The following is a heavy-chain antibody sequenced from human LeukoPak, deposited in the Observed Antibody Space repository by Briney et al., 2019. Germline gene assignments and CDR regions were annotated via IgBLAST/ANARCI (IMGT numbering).Heavy chain of an antibody. J-gene: IGHJ4*02. D-gene: IGHD6-19*01. CDR3: ARGLAVDY. Sequence: GGSLRLSCAASGSTFSSYWMSWVRQAPGKGLEWVANIKQDGSEKYYVDSVKGRFTISRDNAKNSLYLQMNSLRAEDTAVYYCARGLAVDYWGQGTLVTVSS. V-gene: IGHV3-7*01. CDR2: IKQDGSEK. CDR1: GSTFSSYW.